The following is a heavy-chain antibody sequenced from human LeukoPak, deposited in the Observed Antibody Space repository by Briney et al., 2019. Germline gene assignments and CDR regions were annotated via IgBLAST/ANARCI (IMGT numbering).Heavy chain of an antibody. D-gene: IGHD3/OR15-3a*01. CDR3: ARRAGYYTGSYYYYMDV. V-gene: IGHV5-51*01. J-gene: IGHJ6*03. CDR2: IYPGDSDT. CDR1: GYSFTSYW. Sequence: RGESLKISCKGSGYSFTSYWIGWVRQMPGKGLEWTGIIYPGDSDTRYSPSFQGQVTISADKSISTAYLQWSSLKALDTAMYYCARRAGYYTGSYYYYMDVWGKGTTVTVSS.